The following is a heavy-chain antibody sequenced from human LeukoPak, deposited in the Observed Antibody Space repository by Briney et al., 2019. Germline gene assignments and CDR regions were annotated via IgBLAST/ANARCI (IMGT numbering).Heavy chain of an antibody. CDR3: TTDGGRKSRPYHFDY. V-gene: IGHV3-15*01. J-gene: IGHJ4*02. CDR1: GFTFSNAW. D-gene: IGHD3-16*01. Sequence: GGSLRLSCAASGFTFSNAWMSWVRQAPGKGLEWLGRIKSKTDGGTTDYAAPVKGRFTISRDDSKNTLYLQMNSLKTEDTAVYYCTTDGGRKSRPYHFDYWGQGTLVTVSS. CDR2: IKSKTDGGTT.